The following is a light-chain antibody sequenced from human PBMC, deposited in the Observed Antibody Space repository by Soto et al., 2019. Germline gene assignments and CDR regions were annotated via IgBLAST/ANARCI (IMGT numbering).Light chain of an antibody. CDR2: LEGSGSY. V-gene: IGLV4-60*03. Sequence: QLVLTQSSSASASLGSSVKLTCTLSSGHSSYIIAWHQQQPGKAPRYLMKLEGSGSYNKGSGVPDRFSGSSSGADRYLIISNLQPEDEADYYCETWDSNTHTVFGGGTKLTVL. CDR1: SGHSSYI. J-gene: IGLJ3*02. CDR3: ETWDSNTHTV.